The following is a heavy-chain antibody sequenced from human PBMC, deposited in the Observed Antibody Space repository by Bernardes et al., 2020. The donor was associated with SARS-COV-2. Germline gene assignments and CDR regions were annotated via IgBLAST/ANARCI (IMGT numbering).Heavy chain of an antibody. CDR1: GFIFSSYW. V-gene: IGHV3-74*01. J-gene: IGHJ6*02. CDR3: VRGGYCDGGLCHSGFYYGMDA. CDR2: MNSDGSRT. D-gene: IGHD2-15*01. Sequence: GGSLRLSCAASGFIFSSYWMHWVRQAPGKGLVWVSRMNSDGSRTSYADSVKGRITISRDNAENTLYLQMNSLRAEDTAVYFCVRGGYCDGGLCHSGFYYGMDAWGQGTTVTVSS.